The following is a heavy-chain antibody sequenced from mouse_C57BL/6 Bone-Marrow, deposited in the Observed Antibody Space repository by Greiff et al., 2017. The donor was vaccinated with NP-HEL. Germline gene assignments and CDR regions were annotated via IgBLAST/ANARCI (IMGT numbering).Heavy chain of an antibody. CDR3: ARGAY. CDR2: IYPGDGDT. V-gene: IGHV1-80*01. Sequence: VKLLESGAELVKPGASVKISCKASGYAFSSYWMNWVKQRPGKGLERIGQIYPGDGDTNYNGKFKDKASLTADKSSSTAYMQLSSLTSEDSAVYFCARGAYWGQGTLVTVSA. J-gene: IGHJ3*01. CDR1: GYAFSSYW.